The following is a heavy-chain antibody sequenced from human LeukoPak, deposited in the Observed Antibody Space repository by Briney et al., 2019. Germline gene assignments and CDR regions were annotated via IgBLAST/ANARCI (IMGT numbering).Heavy chain of an antibody. J-gene: IGHJ4*02. CDR3: ARDIGARRLDF. D-gene: IGHD6-6*01. V-gene: IGHV3-33*01. Sequence: PGRSLRLSCSPSGFTFRNHGMHSVRQAPGKGLEWVAVIWYDGSNQYYSDSVKGRFTISRDNSKNTLDLQMNSLRAEDTAVYYCARDIGARRLDFWGQGTLVTVSS. CDR1: GFTFRNHG. CDR2: IWYDGSNQ.